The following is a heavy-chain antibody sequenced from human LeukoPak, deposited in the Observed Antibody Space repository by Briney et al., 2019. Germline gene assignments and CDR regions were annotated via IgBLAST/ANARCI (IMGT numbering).Heavy chain of an antibody. V-gene: IGHV3-48*02. J-gene: IGHJ4*02. Sequence: GGSLRLSCAASGLAFSGHGMNWVRQAPGKGLEWVSHISSSSSNIYSADFVKGRFSISRDNAKNSVYLQMNSLRDEDTAVYYCVSQYCSGGSCFSHWGQGTLVTVSS. CDR1: GLAFSGHG. CDR3: VSQYCSGGSCFSH. D-gene: IGHD2-15*01. CDR2: ISSSSSNI.